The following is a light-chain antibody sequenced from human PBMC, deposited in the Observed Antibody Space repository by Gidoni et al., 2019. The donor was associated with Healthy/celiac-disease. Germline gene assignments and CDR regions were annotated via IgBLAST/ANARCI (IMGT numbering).Light chain of an antibody. Sequence: DIQMPQSPSPLSASVGDRVTITCRASQSISSYLNWYQQKPGKAPKLLIYAASSLQSGVPSRFSGSGSGTDFTLTISSLQPEDFATYYCQQSYSTPPTFGQGTKLEIK. CDR2: AAS. V-gene: IGKV1-39*01. CDR1: QSISSY. J-gene: IGKJ2*01. CDR3: QQSYSTPPT.